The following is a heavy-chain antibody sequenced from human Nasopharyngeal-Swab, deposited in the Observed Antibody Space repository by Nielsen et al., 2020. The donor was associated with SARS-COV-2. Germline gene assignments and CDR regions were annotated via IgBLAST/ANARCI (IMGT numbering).Heavy chain of an antibody. Sequence: GGSLRLSCAASGFTFSNYAMNWVRQAPGKGLEWVSVVGTSADTYYADSVTGRFTISRDNSKNTLYLQMNSLRAEDTAVYYCTREVAAVNTYYFDYWGQGTLVTVSS. CDR2: VGTSADT. J-gene: IGHJ4*02. CDR3: TREVAAVNTYYFDY. D-gene: IGHD6-13*01. V-gene: IGHV3-23*01. CDR1: GFTFSNYA.